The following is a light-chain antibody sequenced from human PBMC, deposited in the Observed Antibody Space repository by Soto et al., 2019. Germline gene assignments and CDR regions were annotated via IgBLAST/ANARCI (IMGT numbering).Light chain of an antibody. CDR3: QQRSNWPHRFT. CDR2: DAS. J-gene: IGKJ3*01. Sequence: EIVLTQSPATLSLSPGERATLSCRASQSVSSYLAWYQQKPGQAPRLLIYDASNRATGIPARFSGSGSGTDFTLTISSLEPEDFAVYHCQQRSNWPHRFTFGPGTKVDIK. CDR1: QSVSSY. V-gene: IGKV3-11*01.